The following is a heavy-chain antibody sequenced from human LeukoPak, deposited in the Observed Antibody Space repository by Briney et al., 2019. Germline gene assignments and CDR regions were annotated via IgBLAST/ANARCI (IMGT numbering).Heavy chain of an antibody. CDR1: GFTFSGSA. CDR3: ATYSSSYYYFVY. CDR2: IRSKANNYAT. D-gene: IGHD6-13*01. Sequence: GGSLKLSCAASGFTFSGSAMHWVRQASGKGLEWVGRIRSKANNYATAYAASVKGRFTISRDDSKNTAYLQMNSLQTEDAALYYCATYSSSYYYFVYWGQGTLVTVSS. J-gene: IGHJ4*02. V-gene: IGHV3-73*01.